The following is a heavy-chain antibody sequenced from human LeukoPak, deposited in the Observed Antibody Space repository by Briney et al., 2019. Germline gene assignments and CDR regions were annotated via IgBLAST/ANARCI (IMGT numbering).Heavy chain of an antibody. CDR2: MNPSSGST. CDR3: ARFGDCSSASCYTNAVSYYYGMDV. Sequence: ASVKVSCKASGYTFTSYDMNWVRQATGQGLEWMGWMNPSSGSTGYAQKFQGRVTMTRNTSMSTAYMELSSLRSEDTAVYYCARFGDCSSASCYTNAVSYYYGMDVWGQGTTVTVSS. D-gene: IGHD2-2*02. J-gene: IGHJ6*02. V-gene: IGHV1-8*02. CDR1: GYTFTSYD.